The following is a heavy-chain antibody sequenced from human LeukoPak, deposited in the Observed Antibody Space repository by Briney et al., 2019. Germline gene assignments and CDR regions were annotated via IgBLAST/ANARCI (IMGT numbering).Heavy chain of an antibody. Sequence: ASVKVSCKTSRYSENFYGITWVRQVAGQGLEWMGWISAQHGQTEYAPNSQDRVTMTTDTYTNTAYMELRSLRSDDTAVYYCAREPDFGLGYYDSRGQFDYWGQGTLVTVSS. J-gene: IGHJ4*02. CDR3: AREPDFGLGYYDSRGQFDY. V-gene: IGHV1-18*01. CDR1: RYSENFYG. CDR2: ISAQHGQT. D-gene: IGHD3-22*01.